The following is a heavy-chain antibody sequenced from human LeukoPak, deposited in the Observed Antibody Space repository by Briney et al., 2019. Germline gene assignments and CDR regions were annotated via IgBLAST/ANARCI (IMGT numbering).Heavy chain of an antibody. CDR2: INHSGST. Sequence: SETLSLTCAVYGGSFSGYYWSWIRQPPGKGLEWIGEINHSGSTNYNPSLKSRVTISVDTSKNQFSLKLSSVTAADTAVYYCARAHPNYDILTGVYYYGMDVWGQGTTVTVSS. J-gene: IGHJ6*02. V-gene: IGHV4-34*01. CDR1: GGSFSGYY. CDR3: ARAHPNYDILTGVYYYGMDV. D-gene: IGHD3-9*01.